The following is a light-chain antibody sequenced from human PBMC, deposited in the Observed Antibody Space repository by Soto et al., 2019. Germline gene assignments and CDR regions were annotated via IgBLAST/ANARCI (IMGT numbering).Light chain of an antibody. CDR2: EAS. J-gene: IGKJ5*01. Sequence: DIQLTQSPSFLSASVGDKVTITCRASQGISSNLAWYQQKPGKAPKLLIYEASTLQSGVPSRFSGSGSGTECTLTISGLLPEDFAAYHCQQLYTLPFTFGQGTRLEIK. CDR3: QQLYTLPFT. CDR1: QGISSN. V-gene: IGKV1-9*01.